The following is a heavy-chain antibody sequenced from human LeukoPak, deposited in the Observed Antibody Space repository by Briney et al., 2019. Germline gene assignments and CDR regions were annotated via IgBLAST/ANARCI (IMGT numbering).Heavy chain of an antibody. Sequence: GRSLRLSCAASGFTFSSYGMHWVRQAPGKGLEWVAVISYDGTNKYYADPVKGRFTISRDNSKNTLYLQMNSLRAEDTAVYYCAKMGQGHGRVYWGQGTLVTVSS. V-gene: IGHV3-30*18. J-gene: IGHJ4*02. CDR2: ISYDGTNK. CDR1: GFTFSSYG. CDR3: AKMGQGHGRVY. D-gene: IGHD1-26*01.